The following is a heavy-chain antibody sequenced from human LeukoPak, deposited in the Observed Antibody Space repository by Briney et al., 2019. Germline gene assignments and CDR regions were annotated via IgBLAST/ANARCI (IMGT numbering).Heavy chain of an antibody. CDR1: GGSFSGYY. CDR2: INHSGST. Sequence: KASETLSLTCAVYGGSFSGYYWSWIRQPPEKGLEWIGEINHSGSTNYNPSLKSRVTISVDTSKNQFSLKLSSVTAADTAVYYCARIPNTVYYYYMDVWGEGTTVTVSS. J-gene: IGHJ6*03. CDR3: ARIPNTVYYYYMDV. D-gene: IGHD2-2*02. V-gene: IGHV4-34*01.